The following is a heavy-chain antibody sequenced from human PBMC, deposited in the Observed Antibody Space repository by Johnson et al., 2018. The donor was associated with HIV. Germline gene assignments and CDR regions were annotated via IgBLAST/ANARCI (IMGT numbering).Heavy chain of an antibody. CDR3: TTWDAGRGAFDI. V-gene: IGHV3-15*01. J-gene: IGHJ3*02. CDR2: IKRKTDGGTT. Sequence: VQLVESGGGLVKPGGSLRLSCAASGFIFSNAWMSWVRQAPGKGLEWVGRIKRKTDGGTTDYAAPVKGRFSISRDDSKNTLSLQMNSLKIEDTGVYYCTTWDAGRGAFDIWGQGTMVTVSS. D-gene: IGHD1-26*01. CDR1: GFIFSNAW.